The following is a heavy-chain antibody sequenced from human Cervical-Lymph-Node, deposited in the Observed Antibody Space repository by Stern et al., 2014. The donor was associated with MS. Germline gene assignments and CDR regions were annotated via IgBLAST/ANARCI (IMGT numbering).Heavy chain of an antibody. D-gene: IGHD2-15*01. CDR3: ERGLLGSENAYDI. Sequence: QVQLVQSGAEVKKPGASVKVSCKASGYTFTRYGSSWVRQAPGQGLEWMGWIGTSNGTTNYGQRLPGRVTVSTDTSTSTANMELRDLRSDDTAVYNCERGLLGSENAYDIWGQGTMVTVSS. CDR1: GYTFTRYG. J-gene: IGHJ3*02. CDR2: IGTSNGTT. V-gene: IGHV1-18*01.